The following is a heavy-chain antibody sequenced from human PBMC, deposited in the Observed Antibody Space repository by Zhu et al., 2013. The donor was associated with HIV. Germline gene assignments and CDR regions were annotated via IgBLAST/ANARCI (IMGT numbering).Heavy chain of an antibody. D-gene: IGHD5-18*01. V-gene: IGHV4-39*07. CDR1: GGSISSSSYY. CDR3: ASPGGIQLWSPSFDY. CDR2: IYYSGST. Sequence: QVQLQESGPGLVKPSETLSLTCTVSGGSISSSSYYWGWIRQPPGKGLEWIGSIYYSGSTYYNPSLKSRVTISVDTSKNQFSLKLSSVTAADTAVYYCASPGGIQLWSPSFDYWGQGTLVTVSS. J-gene: IGHJ4*02.